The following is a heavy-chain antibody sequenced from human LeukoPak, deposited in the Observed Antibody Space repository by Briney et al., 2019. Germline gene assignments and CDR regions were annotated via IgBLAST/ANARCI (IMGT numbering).Heavy chain of an antibody. CDR1: GFTFSSYG. Sequence: PGGSLRLSCAASGFTFSSYGMHWVRQAPGKGLEWVSVIGGSDTSTYYADSVKGRFTISRDNSKNMLYLQMNSLRVEDTAIYYCAKVSVVAGRNAFDIWGQGTMVTVSS. J-gene: IGHJ3*02. CDR3: AKVSVVAGRNAFDI. CDR2: IGGSDTST. V-gene: IGHV3-23*01. D-gene: IGHD3-22*01.